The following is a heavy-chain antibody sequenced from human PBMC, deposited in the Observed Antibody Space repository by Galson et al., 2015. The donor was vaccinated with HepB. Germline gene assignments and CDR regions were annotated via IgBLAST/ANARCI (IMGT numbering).Heavy chain of an antibody. J-gene: IGHJ3*02. D-gene: IGHD2-8*01. CDR1: GDSISRHH. CDR3: ARRACTTAHCYAFDI. Sequence: SETLSLTCIVYGDSISRHHWTWIRQPAGKRLEWIGRIHDGGTTNYNPSLNSRVTMSVDTSNNQFSLRLTSVTAADTGVYYCARRACTTAHCYAFDIWGQGTMVSVSS. V-gene: IGHV4-4*07. CDR2: IHDGGTT.